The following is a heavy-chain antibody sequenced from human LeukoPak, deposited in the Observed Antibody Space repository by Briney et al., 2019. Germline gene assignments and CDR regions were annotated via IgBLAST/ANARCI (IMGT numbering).Heavy chain of an antibody. J-gene: IGHJ6*03. CDR3: ARDDPMVRGPPRYYYYYMDV. CDR2: INPNSGGT. CDR1: GYTFTGYY. V-gene: IGHV1-2*06. D-gene: IGHD3-10*01. Sequence: ASVKVSCKASGYTFTGYYMHWVRQAPGQGLEWMGRINPNSGGTNYAQKFQGRVTMTRDTSISTAYMELSRLRSDDTAVYYCARDDPMVRGPPRYYYYYMDVWGKGTTVTVSS.